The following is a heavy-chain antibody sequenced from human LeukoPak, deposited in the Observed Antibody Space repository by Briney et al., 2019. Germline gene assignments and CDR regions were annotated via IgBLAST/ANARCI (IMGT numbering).Heavy chain of an antibody. D-gene: IGHD4-11*01. V-gene: IGHV3-33*06. J-gene: IGHJ4*02. CDR3: AKDAQRGFDYSNSLEY. CDR1: GFIFSHYG. CDR2: IWHDGSSK. Sequence: GRSLRLSCAPSGFIFSHYGMHWVRQAPGKGLEWVAVIWHDGSSKYYADSVKGRFTISRDNSENTVYLQMNSLRAEDTAVYYCAKDAQRGFDYSNSLEYWGQGDLVTVSS.